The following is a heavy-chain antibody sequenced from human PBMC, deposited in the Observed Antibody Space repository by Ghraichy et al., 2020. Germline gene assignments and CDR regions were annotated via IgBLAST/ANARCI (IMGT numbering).Heavy chain of an antibody. Sequence: GGSLRLSCAASGFTFSRYSMNWVRQAPGKGLEWISSISSSSSYIYYADSVKGRFTISRDNAKNSLYLQMNSLRAEDTAVYYCARDGPGYNYFYYWGQETLVTVSS. V-gene: IGHV3-21*01. D-gene: IGHD3-16*02. CDR1: GFTFSRYS. J-gene: IGHJ4*02. CDR3: ARDGPGYNYFYY. CDR2: ISSSSSYI.